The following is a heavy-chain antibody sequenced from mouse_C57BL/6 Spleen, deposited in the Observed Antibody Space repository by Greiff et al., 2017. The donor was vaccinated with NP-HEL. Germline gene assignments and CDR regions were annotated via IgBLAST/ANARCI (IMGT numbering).Heavy chain of an antibody. CDR1: GYTFTDYE. D-gene: IGHD2-4*01. Sequence: VQLQQSGAELVRPGASVTLSCKASGYTFTDYEMHWVKQTPVHGLEWIGAIDPETGGTAYNQKFKGKAILTADKSSSTAYMELRSLTSEDSAVYYCTRIIDYPYWYFDVWGTGTTVTVSS. CDR3: TRIIDYPYWYFDV. CDR2: IDPETGGT. V-gene: IGHV1-15*01. J-gene: IGHJ1*03.